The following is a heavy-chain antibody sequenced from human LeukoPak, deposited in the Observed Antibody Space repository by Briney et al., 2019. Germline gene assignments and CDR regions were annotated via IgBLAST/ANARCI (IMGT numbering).Heavy chain of an antibody. J-gene: IGHJ4*02. CDR2: IYYSGST. CDR1: GGSISSYY. V-gene: IGHV4-59*12. Sequence: PSETLSLTCTVSGGSISSYYWSWIRQPPGKGLEWIGYIYYSGSTNYNPSLKSRVTISVDTSKNQFSLKLSSVTAADTAVYYCARDYYDFWSGLQSFYYFDYWGQGTLVTVSS. D-gene: IGHD3-3*01. CDR3: ARDYYDFWSGLQSFYYFDY.